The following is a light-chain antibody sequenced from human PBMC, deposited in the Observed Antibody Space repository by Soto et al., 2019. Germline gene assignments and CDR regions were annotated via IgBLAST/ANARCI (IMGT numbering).Light chain of an antibody. Sequence: EIVLTQSPASLSASPGERITLSCKASQSIANNLAWHQQKPGQAPRLLMYGASTRATGIPARFSGSGSGTEFTLTISSLQSEDFAVYYCQQYNNWPPWTFGQGTKVDI. V-gene: IGKV3-15*01. J-gene: IGKJ1*01. CDR3: QQYNNWPPWT. CDR2: GAS. CDR1: QSIANN.